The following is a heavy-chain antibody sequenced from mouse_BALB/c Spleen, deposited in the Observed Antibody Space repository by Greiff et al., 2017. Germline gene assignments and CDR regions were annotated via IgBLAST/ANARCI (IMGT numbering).Heavy chain of an antibody. CDR1: GFAFSSYD. V-gene: IGHV5-12-1*01. Sequence: EVQRVESGGGLVKPGGSLKLSCAASGFAFSSYDMSWVRQTPEKRLEWVAYISSGGGSTYYPDTVKGRFTISRDNAKNTLYLQMSSLKSEDTAMYYCARQGDGYYGAMDYWGQGTSVTVSS. J-gene: IGHJ4*01. CDR2: ISSGGGST. CDR3: ARQGDGYYGAMDY. D-gene: IGHD2-3*01.